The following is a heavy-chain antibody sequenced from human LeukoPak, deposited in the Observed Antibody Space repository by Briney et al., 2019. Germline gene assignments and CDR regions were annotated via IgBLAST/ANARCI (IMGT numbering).Heavy chain of an antibody. J-gene: IGHJ4*02. CDR1: GDSISSSNYY. CDR3: SRHNRPTDRGGYYEDY. V-gene: IGHV4-61*05. CDR2: IHYTGIT. D-gene: IGHD3-22*01. Sequence: SETLSLTCTVSGDSISSSNYYWSWIRLPPGKGLEWIGYIHYTGITRYNPSLKSRVTMSVDTSKNQFSLRLTSVTAADTALYFCSRHNRPTDRGGYYEDYWGQGTLVTVSS.